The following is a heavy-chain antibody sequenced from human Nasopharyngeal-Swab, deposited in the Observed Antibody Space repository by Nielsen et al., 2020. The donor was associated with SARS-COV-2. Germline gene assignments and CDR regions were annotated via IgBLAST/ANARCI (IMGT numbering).Heavy chain of an antibody. CDR1: GGSFSGTF. J-gene: IGHJ5*02. Sequence: SETLSLTCAVFGGSFSGTFWSWIRQPPGKGLEWIAEINHSGSTNYNLSLKSRVTISVDTSKNQFSLKLTSVTAADTAVYYCARGTFGYTYTRPENNWFDPWGQGILVTVSS. CDR3: ARGTFGYTYTRPENNWFDP. CDR2: INHSGST. D-gene: IGHD5-18*01. V-gene: IGHV4-34*01.